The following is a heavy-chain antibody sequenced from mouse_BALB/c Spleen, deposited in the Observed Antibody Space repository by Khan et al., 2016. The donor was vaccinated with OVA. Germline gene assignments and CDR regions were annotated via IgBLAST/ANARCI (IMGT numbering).Heavy chain of an antibody. V-gene: IGHV9-3-1*01. D-gene: IGHD1-1*01. Sequence: QIQLVQSGPELKKPGETVKISCKASGYTFTNFGMNWVKQAPGEGLEWMGWINTYTGEPTYADDFKGRFAFSLETSASTAYLQINNLKNEDTATXFCARPPYVCYTMAYWGQGTSLTVSS. CDR2: INTYTGEP. CDR1: GYTFTNFG. J-gene: IGHJ4*01. CDR3: ARPPYVCYTMAY.